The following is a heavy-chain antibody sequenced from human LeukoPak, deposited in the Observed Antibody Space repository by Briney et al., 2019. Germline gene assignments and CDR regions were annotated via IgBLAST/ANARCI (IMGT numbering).Heavy chain of an antibody. J-gene: IGHJ4*02. V-gene: IGHV4-30-4*01. CDR2: IYYSGSN. CDR1: GGSISSGDYY. Sequence: SETLSLTCTVSGGSISSGDYYWSWIRQPPGKGLEWIGYIYYSGSNYYNPSLKSRVTISVDTSKNQFSLKLSSVTAAGTAVYYCARGDYDSSGATGYWGQGTLVTVSS. D-gene: IGHD3-22*01. CDR3: ARGDYDSSGATGY.